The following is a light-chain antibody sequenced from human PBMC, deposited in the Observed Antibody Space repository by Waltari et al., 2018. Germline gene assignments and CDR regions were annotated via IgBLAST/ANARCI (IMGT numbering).Light chain of an antibody. V-gene: IGKV3-20*01. CDR1: QSISRNY. Sequence: EIVLTQSPGPLSLSPGERATLSCRASQSISRNYLAWYQQKTGQAPRLLIYGPAGRATGIPDRFSGSGSGTDFTLTISGLEPEDFAVYYCQQYDSSPKTFGQGTKVEIK. CDR3: QQYDSSPKT. J-gene: IGKJ1*01. CDR2: GPA.